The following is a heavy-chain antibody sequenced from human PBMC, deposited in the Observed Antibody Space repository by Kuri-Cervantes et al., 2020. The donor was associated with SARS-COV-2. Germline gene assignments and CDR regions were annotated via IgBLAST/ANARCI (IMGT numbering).Heavy chain of an antibody. CDR3: ARGAHHIRLRGEIDY. D-gene: IGHD1-1*01. CDR1: GGSISSGSYY. CDR2: IYTSGST. V-gene: IGHV4-61*02. J-gene: IGHJ4*02. Sequence: SETLSLTCTVSGGSISSGSYYWSWIRQPAGKGLEWIGRIYTSGSTNYNPSLKSRVTISVDTSKNQFSLKLSSVTAADTALYYCARGAHHIRLRGEIDYWSQGALVTVSS.